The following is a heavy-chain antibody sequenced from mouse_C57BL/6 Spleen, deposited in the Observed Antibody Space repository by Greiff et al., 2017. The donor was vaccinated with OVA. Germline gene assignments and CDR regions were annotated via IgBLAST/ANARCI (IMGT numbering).Heavy chain of an antibody. D-gene: IGHD1-1*01. CDR2: ILPGSGST. Sequence: QVQLQQSGAELMKPGASVKLSCKATGYTFTGYWLEWVKQRPGHGLEWIGEILPGSGSTNYNEKFKGKATFTADTSSNTAYMQLSSLTTEDSAIYYCALITTVVATFHWYFDVWGTGTTVTVSS. CDR1: GYTFTGYW. CDR3: ALITTVVATFHWYFDV. J-gene: IGHJ1*03. V-gene: IGHV1-9*01.